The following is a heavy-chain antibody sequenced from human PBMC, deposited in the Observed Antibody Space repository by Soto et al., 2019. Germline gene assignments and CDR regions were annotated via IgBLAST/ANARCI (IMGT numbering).Heavy chain of an antibody. CDR2: ISAYNGNT. V-gene: IGHV1-18*04. CDR1: GYTFTGYY. J-gene: IGHJ3*02. D-gene: IGHD3-3*01. CDR3: ARTYYDFWSGYNDAFDI. Sequence: ASVKVSCKASGYTFTGYYMHWVRQAPGQGLEWMGWISAYNGNTNYAQKLQGRVTMTTDTSTSTAYMELRSLRSDDTAVYYCARTYYDFWSGYNDAFDIWGQGTMVTVSS.